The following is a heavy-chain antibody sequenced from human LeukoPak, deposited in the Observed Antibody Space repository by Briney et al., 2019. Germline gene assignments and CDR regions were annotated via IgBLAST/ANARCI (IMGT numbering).Heavy chain of an antibody. CDR2: INHSGST. CDR3: ARDSPGNGDYRVDAFDI. D-gene: IGHD4-17*01. J-gene: IGHJ3*02. Sequence: SETLSLTCAVYGGSFSGYYWSWIRQPPGKGLEWIGEINHSGSTNYNPSLKSRVTISVDTSKNQFSLKLSSVTAADTAVYYCARDSPGNGDYRVDAFDIWGQGTMVTVSS. CDR1: GGSFSGYY. V-gene: IGHV4-34*01.